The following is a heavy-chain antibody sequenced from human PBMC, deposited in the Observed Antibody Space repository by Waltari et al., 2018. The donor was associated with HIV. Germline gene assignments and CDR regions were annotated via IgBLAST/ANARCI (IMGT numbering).Heavy chain of an antibody. CDR1: NASFSDYY. CDR3: AGGRDSREQRLVAGFDF. V-gene: IGHV4-34*02. J-gene: IGHJ4*02. D-gene: IGHD2-8*02. Sequence: QVQLQQWGAGLLKPSDTLSLTCAAYNASFSDYYWTWIRQIPGKRLEWIGEINHRGSNDYNPSLKSRVTMSSDMSKRQFSMRLKSVVAADTALYFCAGGRDSREQRLVAGFDFWGRGTLVTVSS. CDR2: INHRGSN.